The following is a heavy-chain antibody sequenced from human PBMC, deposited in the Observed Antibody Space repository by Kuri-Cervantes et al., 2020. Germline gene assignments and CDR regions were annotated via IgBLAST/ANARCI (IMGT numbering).Heavy chain of an antibody. V-gene: IGHV4-39*07. CDR1: GGSISSSSYY. Sequence: SCTVSGGSISSSSYYWGWIRQPPGKGLEWIGSIYYSGSTYYNPSLKSRVTISVDTSKNQSSLKLSSVTAADTAVYYCAREPNWGSGYWGQGTLVTVSS. CDR3: AREPNWGSGY. J-gene: IGHJ4*02. CDR2: IYYSGST. D-gene: IGHD7-27*01.